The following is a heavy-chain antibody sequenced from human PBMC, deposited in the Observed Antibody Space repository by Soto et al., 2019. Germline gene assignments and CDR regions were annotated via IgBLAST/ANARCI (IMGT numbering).Heavy chain of an antibody. CDR1: GGSISSGDYY. J-gene: IGHJ6*02. CDR3: ARENSSPTLQYYYYGMDV. V-gene: IGHV4-30-4*01. CDR2: IDYSGST. Sequence: PSETLSLTCTVSGGSISSGDYYWSWIRQPPGKGLEWIGYIDYSGSTYYNPSLKSRVTISVDTSKNQFSLKLSSVTAADTAVYYCARENSSPTLQYYYYGMDVWGQGTTVTVSS. D-gene: IGHD6-13*01.